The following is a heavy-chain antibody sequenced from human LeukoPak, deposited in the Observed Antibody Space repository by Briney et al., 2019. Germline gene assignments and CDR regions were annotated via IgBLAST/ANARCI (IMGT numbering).Heavy chain of an antibody. CDR2: ISAYNGNT. CDR1: GYTFTSYG. J-gene: IGHJ6*02. V-gene: IGHV1-18*01. D-gene: IGHD3-9*01. CDR3: ARGPFRPSYYDILTGYYQNYYYGMDV. Sequence: ASVKVSCKASGYTFTSYGISWVRQAPGQGLEWMGWISAYNGNTNYAQKFQGRVTITADESTSTAYMELSSLRSEDTAVYYCARGPFRPSYYDILTGYYQNYYYGMDVWGQGTTVTVSS.